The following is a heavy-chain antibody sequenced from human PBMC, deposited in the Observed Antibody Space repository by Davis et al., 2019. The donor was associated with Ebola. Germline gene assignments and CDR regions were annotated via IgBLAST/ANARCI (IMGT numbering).Heavy chain of an antibody. CDR3: ARRGQWLVPSPFDP. CDR1: GGSISSYY. Sequence: SETLSLTCTVSGGSISSYYWSWIRQPPGKGLEWIGYIYYGGSTNYNPSLKSRVTISVDTSKNQFSLKLSSVTAADTAVYYCARRGQWLVPSPFDPWGQGTLVTVSS. CDR2: IYYGGST. J-gene: IGHJ5*02. D-gene: IGHD6-19*01. V-gene: IGHV4-59*01.